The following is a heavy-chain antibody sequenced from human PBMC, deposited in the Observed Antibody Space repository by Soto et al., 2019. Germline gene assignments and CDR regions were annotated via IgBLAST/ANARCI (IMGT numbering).Heavy chain of an antibody. CDR1: GFTFSSYG. V-gene: IGHV3-30*18. J-gene: IGHJ4*02. CDR2: ISYDGSNE. CDR3: AKGYCSGSACFPDS. D-gene: IGHD2-15*01. Sequence: VQLVESGGGVVQPGRSLRLSCAASGFTFSSYGMYWVRQAPGKGLEWVAVISYDGSNENYVDSVKGRFTISRDNSKNTLYLQMNSLRAEDTAVYYCAKGYCSGSACFPDSWGQGTLVTVSS.